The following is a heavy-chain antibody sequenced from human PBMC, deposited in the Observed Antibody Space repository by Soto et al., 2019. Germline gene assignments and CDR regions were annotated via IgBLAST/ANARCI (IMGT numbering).Heavy chain of an antibody. CDR2: IIPIFGTA. V-gene: IGHV1-69*13. J-gene: IGHJ6*02. CDR3: ARGRYCTNGVCYPPYYYYGMDV. Sequence: SVKVSCKASGGTFSSYAISWVRQAPGQGLEWMGGIIPIFGTANYAQKFQGRVTITADESTSTAYMELSSLRSEDTAVYYCARGRYCTNGVCYPPYYYYGMDVWG. D-gene: IGHD2-8*01. CDR1: GGTFSSYA.